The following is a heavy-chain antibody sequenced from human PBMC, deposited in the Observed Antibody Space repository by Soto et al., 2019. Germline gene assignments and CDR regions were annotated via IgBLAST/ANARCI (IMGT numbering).Heavy chain of an antibody. V-gene: IGHV5-51*01. CDR2: IYPGDSDT. D-gene: IGHD6-19*01. J-gene: IGHJ6*03. CDR3: ARMPGIAVAGTRGFYYYYYYMDV. Sequence: GESLKISCKGSGYSFTSYWIGWVRQMPGKGLEWMGIIYPGDSDTRYSPSFQGQVTISADNSISTAYLQWSSLKASDTAMYYCARMPGIAVAGTRGFYYYYYYMDVWGKGTTVTVSS. CDR1: GYSFTSYW.